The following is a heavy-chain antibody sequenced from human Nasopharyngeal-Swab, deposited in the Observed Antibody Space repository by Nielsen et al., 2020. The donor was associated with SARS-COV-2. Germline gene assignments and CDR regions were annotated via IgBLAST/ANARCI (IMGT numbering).Heavy chain of an antibody. Sequence: GESLKISCAASGFTLSSYAMSLVRQAPGKGLEWVSIISGSGDTTYYADSVKDRFTISRDNSKNTLYLQTNSLRVEDPAVYYCAKAPYLRGLDVWGQGTTVTVSS. D-gene: IGHD2-21*01. CDR1: GFTLSSYA. J-gene: IGHJ6*02. V-gene: IGHV3-23*01. CDR3: AKAPYLRGLDV. CDR2: ISGSGDTT.